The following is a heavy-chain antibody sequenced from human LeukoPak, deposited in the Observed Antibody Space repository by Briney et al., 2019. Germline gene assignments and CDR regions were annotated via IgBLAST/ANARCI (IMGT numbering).Heavy chain of an antibody. Sequence: ASVKVSCKASGYTFTSYYMHWVRQAPGQGLEWMGIINTSGCSTSYAQKFLGRVTMTRDTSTSTVYMELSSLRSEDTALYDCASDGYCSGGSCFYFDYWGQGTLVTVSS. CDR1: GYTFTSYY. V-gene: IGHV1-46*01. J-gene: IGHJ4*02. CDR3: ASDGYCSGGSCFYFDY. CDR2: INTSGCST. D-gene: IGHD2-15*01.